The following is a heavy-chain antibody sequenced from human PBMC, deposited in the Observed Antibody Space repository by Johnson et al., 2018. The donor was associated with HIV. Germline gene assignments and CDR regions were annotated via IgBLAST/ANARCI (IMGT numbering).Heavy chain of an antibody. D-gene: IGHD3-3*01. V-gene: IGHV3-11*04. CDR2: ISSSGSTI. Sequence: VQLVESGGGLVKPGWSLRLSCAASGFTFSDYYMSWIRQAPGKGLEWVSYISSSGSTIYYADSVKGRFTISRDNAKNSLYLQMNSLRAEDTAVYYCARDPSLYYDFWSGGFAFDIWGHGTTVTVSS. CDR1: GFTFSDYY. CDR3: ARDPSLYYDFWSGGFAFDI. J-gene: IGHJ3*02.